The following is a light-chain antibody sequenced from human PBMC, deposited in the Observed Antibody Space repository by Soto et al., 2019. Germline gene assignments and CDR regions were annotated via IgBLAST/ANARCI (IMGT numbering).Light chain of an antibody. J-gene: IGKJ1*01. CDR3: QHSYNTPRT. CDR2: DAS. V-gene: IGKV3D-15*01. CDR1: QSVSSN. Sequence: EIMITQSPVTLSVSPGERATLSCRASQSVSSNLAWYQQKPGQAPRLLIYDASTRDTGIPARFSGSGSGTEFTLTISGLQPEDFATYYCQHSYNTPRTFGQGTKVDIK.